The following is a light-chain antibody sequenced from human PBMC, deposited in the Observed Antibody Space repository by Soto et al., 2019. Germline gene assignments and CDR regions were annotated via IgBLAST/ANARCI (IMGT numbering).Light chain of an antibody. CDR2: DAS. J-gene: IGKJ3*01. CDR1: QDISNS. CDR3: QQYDNLPFT. Sequence: DIQMTQSPSSLSASVGDRVTITCQASQDISNSLNWYQQKPGKAPKLLIYDASNLETGVPSRFSGSGSGTDFTFTISSLQPEDIATYYYQQYDNLPFTFCPGTKVDIK. V-gene: IGKV1-33*01.